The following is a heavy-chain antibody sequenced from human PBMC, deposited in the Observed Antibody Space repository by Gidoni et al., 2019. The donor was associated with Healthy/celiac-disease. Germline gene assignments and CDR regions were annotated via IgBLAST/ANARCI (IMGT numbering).Heavy chain of an antibody. D-gene: IGHD2-2*01. CDR3: AKDRVVVVPAAMIPNWFDP. CDR1: GFTFSSYA. V-gene: IGHV3-23*01. J-gene: IGHJ5*02. Sequence: EVQLLESGGGLVQPGGSLRLSCAASGFTFSSYALSWVRQAPGKGLEWVSAISGSGGSTYYADSVKGRFTISRDNSKNTLYLQMNSLRAEDTAVYYCAKDRVVVVPAAMIPNWFDPWGQGTLVTVSS. CDR2: ISGSGGST.